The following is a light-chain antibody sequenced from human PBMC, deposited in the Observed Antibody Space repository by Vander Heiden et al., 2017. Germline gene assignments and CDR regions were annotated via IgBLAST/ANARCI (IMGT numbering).Light chain of an antibody. CDR2: GKV. V-gene: IGLV3-19*01. CDR3: NSRDNSGNHVV. CDR1: SLRNFY. Sequence: SSELTQDPAVSVALGQTVRITCQGDSLRNFYGSWYQQKPGQAAVLVIYGKVYRPSGIPDRFSGSSSGNTASLTITGAQAEDEADYYCNSRDNSGNHVVFGGGTKLTVL. J-gene: IGLJ2*01.